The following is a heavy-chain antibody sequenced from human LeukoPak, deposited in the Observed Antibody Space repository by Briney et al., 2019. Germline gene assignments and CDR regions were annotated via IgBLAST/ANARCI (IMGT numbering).Heavy chain of an antibody. V-gene: IGHV1-3*03. CDR3: ARDRTPRYSSSWYTDAFDI. D-gene: IGHD6-13*01. CDR2: INAGNGNT. J-gene: IGHJ3*02. CDR1: GYTFTSYA. Sequence: ASVKVSCKASGYTFTSYAMHWVRQAPGQRLEWMGWINAGNGNTKYSQEFQGRVTITRDTSASTAYMELSSLRSEDMAVYYCARDRTPRYSSSWYTDAFDIWGQGTMVTVSS.